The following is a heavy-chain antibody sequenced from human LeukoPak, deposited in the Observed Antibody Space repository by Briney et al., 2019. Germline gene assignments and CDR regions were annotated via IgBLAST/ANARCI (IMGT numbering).Heavy chain of an antibody. V-gene: IGHV3-9*01. CDR2: ISWNSGSI. Sequence: PGGSLRLSCAASGFTFDDYAMHWVRHAPGKGLEWVSGISWNSGSIGYADSVKGRFTISRDNAKNSLYLQMNSLRAEDTALYYCARAGWDTAMVHFDYWGQGTLVTVSS. D-gene: IGHD5-18*01. J-gene: IGHJ4*02. CDR1: GFTFDDYA. CDR3: ARAGWDTAMVHFDY.